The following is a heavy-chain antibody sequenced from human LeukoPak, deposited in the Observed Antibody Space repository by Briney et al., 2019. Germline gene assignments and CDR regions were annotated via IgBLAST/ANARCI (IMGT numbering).Heavy chain of an antibody. Sequence: GESLKISCKGSGYSFTSYWIGWVRQMPGKGLEWMGIIYPGDSATRYSPSFQGQVTISADKSISTAYLQWSSVKASDTAMYYCARLDSSGYYYYGMDVWGQGTTVTVSS. CDR2: IYPGDSAT. CDR3: ARLDSSGYYYYGMDV. J-gene: IGHJ6*02. CDR1: GYSFTSYW. D-gene: IGHD3-22*01. V-gene: IGHV5-51*01.